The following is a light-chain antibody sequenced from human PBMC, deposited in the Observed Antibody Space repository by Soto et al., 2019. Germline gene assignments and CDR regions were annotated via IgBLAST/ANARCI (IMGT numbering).Light chain of an antibody. Sequence: DIQMTQSPSTLSASVGDRVTITCRASQSINIWLAWYQQKPGRAPKLLIYKASTLESGVPSRFSGSGSGTEFTLTISSLQPDEFATYYCQQYNVYWTFGQGTKVEIK. CDR2: KAS. CDR1: QSINIW. J-gene: IGKJ1*01. CDR3: QQYNVYWT. V-gene: IGKV1-5*03.